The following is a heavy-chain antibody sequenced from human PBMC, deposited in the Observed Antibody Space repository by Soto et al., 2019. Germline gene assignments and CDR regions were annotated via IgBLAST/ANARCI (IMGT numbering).Heavy chain of an antibody. CDR3: ARASLRYFDWLLQRDHNWLDP. CDR2: INSDGSST. J-gene: IGHJ5*02. D-gene: IGHD3-9*01. V-gene: IGHV3-74*01. CDR1: GFTFSSYW. Sequence: GGSLRLSCAASGFTFSSYWMHWVRQAPGKGLVWVSRINSDGSSTSYADSVKGRFTISRDNAKNTLYLQMNSLRAEDTAVYYCARASLRYFDWLLQRDHNWLDPWGQGTLVTVSS.